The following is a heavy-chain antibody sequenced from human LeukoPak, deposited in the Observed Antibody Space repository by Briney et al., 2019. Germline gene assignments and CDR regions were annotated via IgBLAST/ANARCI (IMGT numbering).Heavy chain of an antibody. CDR2: IKQDGSEK. V-gene: IGHV3-7*01. D-gene: IGHD1-26*01. CDR3: ARDRGGIVGATPFDY. CDR1: GFTFSDSA. Sequence: SGGSLRLSCAASGFTFSDSAMAWIRQAPGKGLEWVANIKQDGSEKYYVDSVKGRFTISRDNAKNSLYLQMNSLRAEDTAVYYCARDRGGIVGATPFDYWGQGTLVTVSS. J-gene: IGHJ4*02.